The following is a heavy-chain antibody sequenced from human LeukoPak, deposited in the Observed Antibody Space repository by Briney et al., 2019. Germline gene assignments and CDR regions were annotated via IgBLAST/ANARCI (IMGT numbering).Heavy chain of an antibody. CDR1: GYSFTSYW. V-gene: IGHV5-51*01. CDR3: ARPHYYDSSGYHGDDAFDI. J-gene: IGHJ3*02. CDR2: IYPGDSDT. Sequence: GESLQISCKGSGYSFTSYWIGWVRQLPGKGLEWMGIIYPGDSDTRYSPSFQGQVTISADKSISTAYLQWSSLKASDTAMYYCARPHYYDSSGYHGDDAFDIWGQGTMVTVSS. D-gene: IGHD3-22*01.